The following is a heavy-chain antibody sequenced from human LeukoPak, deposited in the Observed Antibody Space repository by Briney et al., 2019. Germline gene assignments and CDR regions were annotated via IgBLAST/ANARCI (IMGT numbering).Heavy chain of an antibody. V-gene: IGHV4-4*02. CDR1: GGSISSSNW. CDR3: ARGRTGYHLLPTKKDYSYYYMDV. D-gene: IGHD2-2*01. J-gene: IGHJ6*03. CDR2: IYHSGST. Sequence: SSETLSLTCAVSGGSISSSNWWSWVRQPPGKGLEWIGEIYHSGSTNYNPSLKSRVTISVDKSKNQFSLKLSSVTAADTAVYYCARGRTGYHLLPTKKDYSYYYMDVWDKGTTVTVSS.